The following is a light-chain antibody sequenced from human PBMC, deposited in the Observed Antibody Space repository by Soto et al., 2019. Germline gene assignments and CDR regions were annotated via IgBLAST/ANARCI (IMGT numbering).Light chain of an antibody. V-gene: IGKV1-39*01. J-gene: IGKJ1*01. CDR1: ESIRTW. Sequence: DIQMTQSPSTLSASIGDRVTITCRASESIRTWLAWYQHKPGKAPKFLIYAASSLQSGVPSRYSGSGSGTDFTLTISSLQPEDFATYYCQQSYSNPQTFGQGTKVDIK. CDR2: AAS. CDR3: QQSYSNPQT.